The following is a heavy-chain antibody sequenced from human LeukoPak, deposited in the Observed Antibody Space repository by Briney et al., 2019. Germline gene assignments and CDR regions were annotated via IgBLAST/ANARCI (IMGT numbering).Heavy chain of an antibody. Sequence: GGSLRLSCGASGFTFSTYWMYWVRQAPGKGLEWVANIKQDGSHKYYVDSVKGRFTISRDNAKNSLYLQMNSLRVEDTAVYYCVREEGYWGQGTLVTVSS. CDR2: IKQDGSHK. CDR3: VREEGY. CDR1: GFTFSTYW. V-gene: IGHV3-7*01. J-gene: IGHJ4*02.